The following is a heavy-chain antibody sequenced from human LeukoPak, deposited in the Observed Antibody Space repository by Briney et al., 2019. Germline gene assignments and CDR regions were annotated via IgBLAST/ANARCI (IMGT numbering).Heavy chain of an antibody. D-gene: IGHD5-24*01. CDR2: INPNSGGT. J-gene: IGHJ4*02. V-gene: IGHV1-2*02. CDR3: AREMATIESNGALDY. Sequence: ASVKVSCKASGYTFTGYYMHWVRQAPGQGLEWMGWINPNSGGTNYAQKFQGRVTMTRDTSISTAYMELSRLRSDDTAAYYCAREMATIESNGALDYWGQGTLVTVSS. CDR1: GYTFTGYY.